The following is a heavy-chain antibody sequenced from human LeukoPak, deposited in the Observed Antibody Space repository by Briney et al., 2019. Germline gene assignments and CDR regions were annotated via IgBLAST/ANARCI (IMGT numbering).Heavy chain of an antibody. D-gene: IGHD3-22*01. Sequence: GGSLRLSCEASGFVFDDYSMHWVRQAPGKGLEWVSDISWHGSTTKFAASVKGRFTISRDNRKNSLSLQMDSLRPEDTAFYYCAKDIGDSIGYNYFDSWGQGTLVTVSS. CDR2: ISWHGSTT. CDR3: AKDIGDSIGYNYFDS. V-gene: IGHV3-43*01. CDR1: GFVFDDYS. J-gene: IGHJ4*02.